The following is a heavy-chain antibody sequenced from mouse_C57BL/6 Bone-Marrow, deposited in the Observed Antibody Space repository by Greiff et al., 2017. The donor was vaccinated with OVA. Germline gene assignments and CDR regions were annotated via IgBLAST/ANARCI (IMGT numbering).Heavy chain of an antibody. J-gene: IGHJ3*01. V-gene: IGHV1-39*01. CDR1: GYSFTDYN. Sequence: EVQLQESGPELVKPGASVKISCKASGYSFTDYNMNWVKQSNGKSLEWIGVINPNYGTTSYNQKFKGKATLTVDQSSSTAYMQLNSLTSEDSAVYYCASGFYYGIAWFAYWGQGTLVTVSA. D-gene: IGHD2-1*01. CDR2: INPNYGTT. CDR3: ASGFYYGIAWFAY.